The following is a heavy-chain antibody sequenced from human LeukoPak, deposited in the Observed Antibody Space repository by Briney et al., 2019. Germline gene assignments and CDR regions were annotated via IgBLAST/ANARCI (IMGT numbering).Heavy chain of an antibody. CDR1: GFTFSSYG. D-gene: IGHD5-18*01. V-gene: IGHV3-30*03. J-gene: IGHJ5*02. CDR3: ARGARDTATVIHWFDP. Sequence: GGSLRLSCAASGFTFSSYGMHWVRQAPGKGLEWVAVISYDGNNKYYADSVKGRFTISRDNSKNTLDLQMNSLRAEDTAVYYCARGARDTATVIHWFDPWGQGTLVTVSS. CDR2: ISYDGNNK.